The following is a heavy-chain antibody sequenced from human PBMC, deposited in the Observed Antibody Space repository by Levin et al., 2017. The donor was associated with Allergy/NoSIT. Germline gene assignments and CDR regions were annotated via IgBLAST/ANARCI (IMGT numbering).Heavy chain of an antibody. CDR2: ISSSSSYI. V-gene: IGHV3-21*01. Sequence: GASVKVSCAASGFTFSSYSMNWVRQAPGKGLEWVSSISSSSSYIYYADSVKGRFTISRDNAKNSLYVQVNSLRAEDTAVYYCVRGVAVAAGYYYMDVWGKGTTVTVSS. D-gene: IGHD6-19*01. CDR1: GFTFSSYS. CDR3: VRGVAVAAGYYYMDV. J-gene: IGHJ6*03.